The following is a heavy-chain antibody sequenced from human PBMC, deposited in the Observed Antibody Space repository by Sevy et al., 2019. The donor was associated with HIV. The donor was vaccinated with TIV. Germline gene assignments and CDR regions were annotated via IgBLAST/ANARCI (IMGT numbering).Heavy chain of an antibody. CDR3: AREGCSKPHDY. D-gene: IGHD3-10*02. CDR1: GFTFSSYA. J-gene: IGHJ4*02. V-gene: IGHV3-23*01. Sequence: GESLKISCAASGFTFSSYAMTWVRQAPGKGLGWVSTLSFGCGKINYADSVKGRFTISRDNSKNTLYLQMNSLRAEDTAVYYCAREGCSKPHDYWGQGTLVTVSS. CDR2: LSFGCGKI.